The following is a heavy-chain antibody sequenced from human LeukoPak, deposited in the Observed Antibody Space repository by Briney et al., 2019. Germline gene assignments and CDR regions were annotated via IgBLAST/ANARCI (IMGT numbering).Heavy chain of an antibody. CDR2: IYHSGST. V-gene: IGHV4-30-2*01. D-gene: IGHD5-18*01. CDR3: ARDKRGYRAIRYGY. CDR1: GGSISSGGYY. J-gene: IGHJ4*02. Sequence: SQTLSLTCTVSGGSISSGGYYWSWIRQPPGKGLEWIGYIYHSGSTYYNPSLKSRVTISVDRSKNQFSLQLSSVTAADTAVYYCARDKRGYRAIRYGYWGQGTLVTVSS.